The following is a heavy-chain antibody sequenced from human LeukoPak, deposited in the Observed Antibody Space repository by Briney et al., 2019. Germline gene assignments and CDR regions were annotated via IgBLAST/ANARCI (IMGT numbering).Heavy chain of an antibody. Sequence: GASVKVSCKVSGYTLTELSMHWVRQAPGKGLEWMAGFDPEDGETIYAQKFQGRVTMTEDTSTDTAYMELSSLRSEDTAVYYCARDNGMWELLDAFDIWGQGTMVTVSS. V-gene: IGHV1-24*01. J-gene: IGHJ3*02. CDR3: ARDNGMWELLDAFDI. D-gene: IGHD1-26*01. CDR1: GYTLTELS. CDR2: FDPEDGET.